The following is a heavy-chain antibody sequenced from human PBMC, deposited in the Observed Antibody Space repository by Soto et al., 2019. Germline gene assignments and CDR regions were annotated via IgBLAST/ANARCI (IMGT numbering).Heavy chain of an antibody. CDR1: GFSLTTSGVG. CDR3: AHRLTLNSDWNYGRFDY. Sequence: QITLKESGPTLVKPTQTLTLTCTFSGFSLTTSGVGVGWFRQPPGKALAWLALIYWDDDKRYSPSLESRLTVTKDTSKNLVVLTMTNMSPVDTGTYFCAHRLTLNSDWNYGRFDYWGLGSLVTVSS. V-gene: IGHV2-5*02. D-gene: IGHD1-7*01. J-gene: IGHJ4*02. CDR2: IYWDDDK.